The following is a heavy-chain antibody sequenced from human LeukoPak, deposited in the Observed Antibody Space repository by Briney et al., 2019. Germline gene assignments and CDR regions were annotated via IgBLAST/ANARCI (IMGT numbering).Heavy chain of an antibody. Sequence: KSGAFPQISCKGSGYSFTSYWIGWVRQLPGKGLEWMGIIYPGDSDTRYSPSCQGQVTISAHKSISTAYLQWSSLKASDTAMYYCARHGGLGYCSGGSCYSGEYYFDYWGQGTLASVSS. J-gene: IGHJ4*02. D-gene: IGHD2-15*01. CDR2: IYPGDSDT. V-gene: IGHV5-51*01. CDR3: ARHGGLGYCSGGSCYSGEYYFDY. CDR1: GYSFTSYW.